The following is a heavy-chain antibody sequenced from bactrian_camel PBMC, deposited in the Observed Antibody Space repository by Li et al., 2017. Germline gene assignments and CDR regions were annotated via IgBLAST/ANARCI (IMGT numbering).Heavy chain of an antibody. CDR1: GLTFWTQN. Sequence: DVQLVESGGGLVQAGGSLRLSCTTSGLTFWTQNMGWFRQAPGKECEGVAAVDSEGNTSYVESVKGRFSISQDKDKNTVYLEMSNLKPEDTAMYYCAAELQIPLNRQVAGRSWHSPLLAPVSAGGRHSGVWGQGTQVTVS. CDR2: VDSEGNT. J-gene: IGHJ4*01. D-gene: IGHD2*01. V-gene: IGHV3S10*01. CDR3: AAELQIPLNRQVAGRSWHSPLLAPVSAGGRHSGV.